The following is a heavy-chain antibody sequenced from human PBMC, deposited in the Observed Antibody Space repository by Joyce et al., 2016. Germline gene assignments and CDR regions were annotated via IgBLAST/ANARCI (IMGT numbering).Heavy chain of an antibody. D-gene: IGHD6-19*01. J-gene: IGHJ4*02. V-gene: IGHV3-64D*08. CDR3: VKALQQWLVVLDH. CDR1: GFTFSNFV. CDR2: ISSNGANT. Sequence: EVQLVESGGGLVQPGGSRRLSCSASGFTFSNFVMHWVRQAPGKGLEYVSSISSNGANTYYADFVKGRFTISRDNSKSTLYLQMSSLRPEDTAIYFCVKALQQWLVVLDHWGQGTLVTVSP.